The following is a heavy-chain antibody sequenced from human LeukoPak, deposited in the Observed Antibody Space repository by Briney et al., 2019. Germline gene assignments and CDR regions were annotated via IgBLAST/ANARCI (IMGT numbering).Heavy chain of an antibody. D-gene: IGHD2-2*01. CDR2: LSGTGGST. J-gene: IGHJ4*02. CDR1: GFTFSSYA. CDR3: AKEARYATSWVDY. V-gene: IGHV3-23*01. Sequence: RGSLRLSCTASGFTFSSYAMNWVRQAPGKGLDWVSGLSGTGGSTYYADSVKGRFTISRDNSKNTLFLQMSSLRAEDTAVHYCAKEARYATSWVDYWGQGTLVTVSS.